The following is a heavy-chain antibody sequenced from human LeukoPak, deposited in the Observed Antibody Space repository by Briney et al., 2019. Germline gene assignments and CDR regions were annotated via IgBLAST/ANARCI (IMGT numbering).Heavy chain of an antibody. V-gene: IGHV3-30*04. J-gene: IGHJ3*02. CDR3: ARDRVAFDI. CDR2: ISHDGSNK. Sequence: GGSLRLSCAASGFTFSSYAMHWVRQAPGKGLERVAVISHDGSNKYYADSVKGRFTISRDNSKNTLYLQMNSLRAEDTAVYYCARDRVAFDIWGQGTMVTVSS. CDR1: GFTFSSYA.